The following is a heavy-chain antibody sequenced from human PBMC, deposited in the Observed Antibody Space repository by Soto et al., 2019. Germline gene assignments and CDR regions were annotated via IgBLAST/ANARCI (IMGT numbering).Heavy chain of an antibody. CDR2: IYWDDDK. D-gene: IGHD2-15*01. Sequence: QITLKESGPTLVKPTQTLTLTCTFSGFSLSTSAVGVGWIRQPPGKALEWLAFIYWDDDKRYSPSLKSSLTITNATSKNQVVLAMTTMHPVDTPTYYCAHLVVAGLTYYFDYWGQGTLVTVSS. CDR3: AHLVVAGLTYYFDY. CDR1: GFSLSTSAVG. V-gene: IGHV2-5*02. J-gene: IGHJ4*02.